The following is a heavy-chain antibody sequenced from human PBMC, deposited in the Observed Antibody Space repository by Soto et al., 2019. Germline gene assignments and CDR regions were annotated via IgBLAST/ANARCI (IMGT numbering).Heavy chain of an antibody. V-gene: IGHV6-1*01. CDR3: ARESVAAAGSGVYYYGMDV. J-gene: IGHJ6*02. Sequence: QTLSLTCAISGDSVSSNSAAWNWIRQSPSRGLEWLGRTYYRSKWYNDYAVSVKSRITINPDTSKNQFSLQLNSVTPEDTAVYYCARESVAAAGSGVYYYGMDVWGQGTTVTVSS. CDR2: TYYRSKWYN. CDR1: GDSVSSNSAA. D-gene: IGHD6-13*01.